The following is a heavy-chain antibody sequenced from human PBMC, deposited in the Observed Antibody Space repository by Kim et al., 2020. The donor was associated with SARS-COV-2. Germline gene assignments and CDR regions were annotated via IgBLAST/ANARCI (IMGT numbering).Heavy chain of an antibody. Sequence: GGSLRLSCAASGVTVSSNYMSWLRQAPGKGLEWLSVIYSGDKTYYVESVKGRLTISRDNSKNTLYLQMCSLRVEDTAVYYCATNLAAAGVVWGQGTLVTV. J-gene: IGHJ4*02. CDR2: IYSGDKT. D-gene: IGHD6-13*01. V-gene: IGHV3-66*01. CDR3: ATNLAAAGVV. CDR1: GVTVSSNY.